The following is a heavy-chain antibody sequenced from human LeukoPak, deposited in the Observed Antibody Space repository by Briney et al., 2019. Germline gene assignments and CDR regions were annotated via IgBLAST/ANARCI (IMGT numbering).Heavy chain of an antibody. CDR2: IYYTGST. Sequence: PSETLSLTCTVSGDSISGSPYYWGWIRQPPGKGLEWIGSIYYTGSTYYNPSLKSRVTIFVDTSKRQFSLRLSSVTAADTAVYYCVRQVYGDSHLDFWGQGTLVTVSS. D-gene: IGHD4-17*01. J-gene: IGHJ4*02. CDR3: VRQVYGDSHLDF. CDR1: GDSISGSPYY. V-gene: IGHV4-39*01.